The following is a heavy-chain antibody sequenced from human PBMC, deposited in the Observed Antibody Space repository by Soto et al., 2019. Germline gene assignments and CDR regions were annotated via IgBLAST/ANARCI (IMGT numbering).Heavy chain of an antibody. J-gene: IGHJ4*02. CDR2: INHSGST. CDR3: ARGDYTMVRGVTFDY. CDR1: GGSFSGYY. Sequence: QVQLQQWGAGLLKPSETLSLTCAVYGGSFSGYYWSWIRQPPGKGLEWIGEINHSGSTNYNPSLKSRVTISVDTSKNQFSLKLSSVTAADTAVYYCARGDYTMVRGVTFDYWGQGTLVTVSS. V-gene: IGHV4-34*01. D-gene: IGHD3-10*01.